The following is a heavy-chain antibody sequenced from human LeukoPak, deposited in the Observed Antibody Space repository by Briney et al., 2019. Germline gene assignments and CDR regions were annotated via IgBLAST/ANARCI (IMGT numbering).Heavy chain of an antibody. Sequence: SETLSLTCTVSGGSISSYYWSWIRQPPGKGLEWIGYIYYSGSTNYNPSLKSRVTISVDTSKNQFSLKLSSVTAADTAVYYCAREGTYYDSSGNDYWGQGTLVTVSS. CDR3: AREGTYYDSSGNDY. CDR1: GGSISSYY. D-gene: IGHD3-22*01. V-gene: IGHV4-59*12. J-gene: IGHJ4*02. CDR2: IYYSGST.